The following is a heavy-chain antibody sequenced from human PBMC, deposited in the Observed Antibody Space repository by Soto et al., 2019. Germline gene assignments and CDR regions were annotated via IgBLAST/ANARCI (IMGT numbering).Heavy chain of an antibody. CDR1: GATFSNYV. CDR3: ARDLYCSADTCYPLAH. Sequence: QVQLVQSGTEVKTPGSSVKVSCKASGATFSNYVISWVRQAPGQGLEWMGGISPLFSTSSYAQRFKGRVTITADKFTTTVHLELSSLRPEETAVYYRARDLYCSADTCYPLAHWGQGTLVSVSS. D-gene: IGHD2-15*01. V-gene: IGHV1-69*06. J-gene: IGHJ4*02. CDR2: ISPLFSTS.